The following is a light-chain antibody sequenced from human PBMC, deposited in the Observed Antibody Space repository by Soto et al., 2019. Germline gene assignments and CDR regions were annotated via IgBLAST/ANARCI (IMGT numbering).Light chain of an antibody. CDR1: ETVATN. Sequence: VMTQSPATLSVSPGERATLSCWASETVATNLAWYQQKPGQAPRLLIPGASTRAAGISDGFRGSGSGTEFTLTIRSLRSEDSAIYYCQQYFGWPPMTFGQGTKVEI. J-gene: IGKJ1*01. V-gene: IGKV3-15*01. CDR3: QQYFGWPPMT. CDR2: GAS.